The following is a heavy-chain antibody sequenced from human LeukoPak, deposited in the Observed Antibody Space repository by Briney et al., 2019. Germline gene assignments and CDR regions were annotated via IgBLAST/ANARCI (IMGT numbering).Heavy chain of an antibody. V-gene: IGHV3-66*01. CDR3: ARAYIVGAPFDY. D-gene: IGHD1-26*01. CDR2: IYSGGST. CDR1: GFTVSSTY. J-gene: IGHJ4*02. Sequence: GGSLRLSCAASGFTVSSTYMSWVRQAPGKGLEWVSVIYSGGSTFYADAVKGRFTISRDNSKNTLYLQMNSLRAEDTAVYYCARAYIVGAPFDYWGQGTLVTVSS.